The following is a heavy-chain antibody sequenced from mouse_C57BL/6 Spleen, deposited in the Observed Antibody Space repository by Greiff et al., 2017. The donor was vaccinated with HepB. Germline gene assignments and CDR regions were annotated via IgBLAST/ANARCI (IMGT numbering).Heavy chain of an antibody. V-gene: IGHV1-26*01. D-gene: IGHD5-1-1*01. CDR3: ARGIPTGY. CDR2: INPNNGGT. CDR1: GYTFTDYY. Sequence: VQLQQSGPELVKPGASVKISCKASGYTFTDYYMNWVKQSHGKSLEWIGDINPNNGGTSYNQKFKGKATLTVDKSSSTAYMELRSLTSEDSAVYYCARGIPTGYWGQGTTLTVSS. J-gene: IGHJ2*01.